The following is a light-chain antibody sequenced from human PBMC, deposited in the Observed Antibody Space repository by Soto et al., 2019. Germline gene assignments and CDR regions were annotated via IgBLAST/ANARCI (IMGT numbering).Light chain of an antibody. CDR3: QQYNSYS. Sequence: DIQMTQSPSTLSASVGDRVTITCRASQSISSWLAWYQQKPGKAPKLLIYDASSLESGVPSRFSGSGSGTEFTLTISSLQPDDFATYCSQQYNSYSFGGGTKVEIK. J-gene: IGKJ4*01. CDR2: DAS. V-gene: IGKV1-5*01. CDR1: QSISSW.